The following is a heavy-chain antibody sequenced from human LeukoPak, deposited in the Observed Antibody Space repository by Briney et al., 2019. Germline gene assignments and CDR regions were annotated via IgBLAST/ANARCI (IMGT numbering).Heavy chain of an antibody. CDR2: VYYSGNT. V-gene: IGHV4-59*03. J-gene: IGHJ3*02. D-gene: IGHD3-22*01. Sequence: SETLSLTCTVSGGSISNYYWSWIRQPPGKGLEWIGYVYYSGNTNYNPSLKSRVTISLDTSKNQFSLKPSSVAAADTAVYYCACLTTADAFDIWGQGTMVTVSS. CDR3: ACLTTADAFDI. CDR1: GGSISNYY.